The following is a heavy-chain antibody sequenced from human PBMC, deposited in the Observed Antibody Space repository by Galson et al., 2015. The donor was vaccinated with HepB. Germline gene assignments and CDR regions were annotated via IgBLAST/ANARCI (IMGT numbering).Heavy chain of an antibody. V-gene: IGHV6-1*01. J-gene: IGHJ4*02. CDR2: TYYRSQWYH. CDR1: GDSVSSDSSA. D-gene: IGHD6-25*01. Sequence: CAISGDSVSSDSSAWNWIRQSPSRGLEWRGRTYYRSQWYHDYSGSLQSRITINAETSTNQFFLQLDSVTPEDTAVYYCARDGYLGLVYYFDYWGPGILVTVS. CDR3: ARDGYLGLVYYFDY.